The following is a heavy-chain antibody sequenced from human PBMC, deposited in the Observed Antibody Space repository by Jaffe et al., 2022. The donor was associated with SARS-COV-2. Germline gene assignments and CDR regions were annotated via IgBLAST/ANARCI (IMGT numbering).Heavy chain of an antibody. CDR1: GFTFSNAW. Sequence: EVQLVESGGGLVKPGGSLRLSCAASGFTFSNAWMSWVRQAPGKGLEWVGRIKSKTDGGTTDYAAPVKGRFTISRDDSKNTLYLQMNSLKTEDTAVYYCTTGSPEWELLSAPYFFDYWGQGTLVTVSS. V-gene: IGHV3-15*01. CDR3: TTGSPEWELLSAPYFFDY. D-gene: IGHD1-26*01. J-gene: IGHJ4*02. CDR2: IKSKTDGGTT.